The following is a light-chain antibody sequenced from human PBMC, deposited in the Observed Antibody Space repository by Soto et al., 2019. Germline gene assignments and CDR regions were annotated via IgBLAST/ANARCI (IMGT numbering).Light chain of an antibody. V-gene: IGKV1-5*01. CDR1: QTISSW. Sequence: DIQVPHSPSTLSTSVGDSVTITGRASQTISSWLAWYQQKPGKAPKLLIYDASSLESGVPSRFSGSGSGTEFTLTITSLQPDDFATYYCQQYNSYSWTFGQGTKVDIK. CDR3: QQYNSYSWT. J-gene: IGKJ1*01. CDR2: DAS.